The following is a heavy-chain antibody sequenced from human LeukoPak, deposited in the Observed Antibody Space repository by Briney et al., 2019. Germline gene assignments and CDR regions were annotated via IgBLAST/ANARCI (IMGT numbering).Heavy chain of an antibody. CDR1: GFTFNSYG. V-gene: IGHV3-33*01. CDR3: ARDILYSSSSHDAFDI. CDR2: IWYEGSNK. J-gene: IGHJ3*02. Sequence: PGRSLRLSCAASGFTFNSYGMHWVRQAPGKGLECVALIWYEGSNKYYADSVKGRFTISRDNSKNTLYLEMNSLRAEDTAVYYCARDILYSSSSHDAFDIWGQGTMVTVSS. D-gene: IGHD6-13*01.